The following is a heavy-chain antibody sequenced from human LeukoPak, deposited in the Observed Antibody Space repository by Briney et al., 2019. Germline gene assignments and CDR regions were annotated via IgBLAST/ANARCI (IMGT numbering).Heavy chain of an antibody. CDR2: IYTSGST. D-gene: IGHD3-22*01. J-gene: IGHJ4*02. Sequence: SETLSHTCTVSGGSISSGSYYWSWIRQPAGKGLEWMGRIYTSGSTNDNPSLKSRVAISVDTSKNQFSLKLSSVTAADTAVYYCARDYDSSGYDPYYFDYWGQGTLVTVSS. CDR3: ARDYDSSGYDPYYFDY. CDR1: GGSISSGSYY. V-gene: IGHV4-61*02.